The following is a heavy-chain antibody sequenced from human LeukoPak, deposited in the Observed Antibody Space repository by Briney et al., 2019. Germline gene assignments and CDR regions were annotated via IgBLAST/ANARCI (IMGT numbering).Heavy chain of an antibody. V-gene: IGHV1-18*01. CDR2: ISAYNGNT. D-gene: IGHD3-3*01. J-gene: IGHJ4*02. CDR3: ARAKRGVLRFLEWLLYEDY. Sequence: GAAVKVSCKASGYTFTSYGIIWVRQAPGQGLEWMGWISAYNGNTNYAQKPQGRVTMITDTSTSTAYMELRSLRSDDTAVYYCARAKRGVLRFLEWLLYEDYWGQETLVTVSS. CDR1: GYTFTSYG.